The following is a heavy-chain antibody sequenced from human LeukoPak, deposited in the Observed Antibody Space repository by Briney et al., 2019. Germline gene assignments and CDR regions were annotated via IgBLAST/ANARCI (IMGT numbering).Heavy chain of an antibody. CDR1: GFTFSSYE. J-gene: IGHJ6*04. CDR2: ISSSGSTI. Sequence: GGSLRLSCAASGFTFSSYEMNWGRQAPGKGLEWVSYISSSGSTIYYADSVKGRFTISRDNAKNSLYLQMNSLRAEDTAVYHCAELGITMIGGVWGKGTTVTISS. D-gene: IGHD3-10*02. V-gene: IGHV3-48*03. CDR3: AELGITMIGGV.